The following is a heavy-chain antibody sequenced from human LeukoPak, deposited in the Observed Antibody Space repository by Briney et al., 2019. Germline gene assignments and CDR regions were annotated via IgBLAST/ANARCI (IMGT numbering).Heavy chain of an antibody. CDR2: VDNDGNAA. CDR1: GFTLNSHW. Sequence: GGSLRLSCVASGFTLNSHWMHWVRQAPGKGLVRVSRVDNDGNAATYADSVKGRFTISRDNAKNTLYLQMNSLRAEHTAVYYCTQHTPNSGLNVGFDSWGQGTLVTVSS. CDR3: TQHTPNSGLNVGFDS. J-gene: IGHJ4*02. D-gene: IGHD2-15*01. V-gene: IGHV3-74*01.